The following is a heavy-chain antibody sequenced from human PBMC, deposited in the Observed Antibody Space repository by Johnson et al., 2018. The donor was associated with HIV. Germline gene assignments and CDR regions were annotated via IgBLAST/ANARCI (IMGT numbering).Heavy chain of an antibody. D-gene: IGHD6-19*01. CDR3: TTSYSSGWYGANDAFDI. V-gene: IGHV3-64*01. J-gene: IGHJ3*02. Sequence: VQLVESGGGLVQPGGSLRLSCAASGFTFSDYWMTWVRQAPGKGLEYVSAISNNGGSTYYANSVKGRFTISRDNSKNTLYLQMNSLKTEDTAVYYCTTSYSSGWYGANDAFDIWGQGTMVTVSS. CDR2: ISNNGGST. CDR1: GFTFSDYW.